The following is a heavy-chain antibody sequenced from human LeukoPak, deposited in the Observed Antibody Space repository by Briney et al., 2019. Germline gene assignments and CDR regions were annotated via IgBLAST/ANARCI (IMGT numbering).Heavy chain of an antibody. V-gene: IGHV3-23*01. Sequence: GKSLRLPCAPSGFTFSSYAMSCPRHAPGKGLEWVSGISGRGDNTSYADSVKGRFTISRDNSKNALYLQMNSLRAEDTAVYYCAKRPRWLRFHYWGEGTLVTVSS. CDR1: GFTFSSYA. J-gene: IGHJ4*02. CDR2: ISGRGDNT. CDR3: AKRPRWLRFHY. D-gene: IGHD5-24*01.